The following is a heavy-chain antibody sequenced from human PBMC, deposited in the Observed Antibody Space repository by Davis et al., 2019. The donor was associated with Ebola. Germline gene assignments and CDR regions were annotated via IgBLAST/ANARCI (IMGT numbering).Heavy chain of an antibody. CDR3: AKEVLPSHYYYYYGMDV. J-gene: IGHJ6*02. CDR2: IGSGHDT. Sequence: GESLKISCAASGFTFGPYAMTWVRQALGKGLEWVSSIGSGHDTQYADSVKGRFTISRDNSKNTLYLQMNSLRAEDTAVYYCAKEVLPSHYYYYYGMDVWGQGTTVTVSS. V-gene: IGHV3-23*01. CDR1: GFTFGPYA. D-gene: IGHD3-3*01.